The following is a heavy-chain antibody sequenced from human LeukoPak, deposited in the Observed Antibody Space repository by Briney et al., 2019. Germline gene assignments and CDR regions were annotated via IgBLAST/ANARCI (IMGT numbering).Heavy chain of an antibody. CDR3: ARVRQHPKEGYYYYYMDV. D-gene: IGHD6-13*01. V-gene: IGHV4-39*07. J-gene: IGHJ6*03. CDR1: GGSISSSSYY. CDR2: IYYSGST. Sequence: SETLSLTCTVSGGSISSSSYYWGWIRQPPGTGLEWIGSIYYSGSTYYNPSLKSRVTISVDTSKNQFSLKLSSVTAADTAVYYCARVRQHPKEGYYYYYMDVWGKGTTVTISS.